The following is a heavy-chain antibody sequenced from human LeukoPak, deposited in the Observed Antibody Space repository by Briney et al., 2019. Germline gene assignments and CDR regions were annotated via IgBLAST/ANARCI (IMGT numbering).Heavy chain of an antibody. CDR2: ISYDGGVK. V-gene: IGHV3-30*03. J-gene: IGHJ4*02. Sequence: GRSLRLSCAASGFTLSNCGMHWVRQAPGKGLEWVAVISYDGGVKYYGDSVKGRFTISRDNSKNTLYLQMNSLRAEDTAVYYCARDRDPIIAVAGTLDYWGQGTLVTVSS. CDR1: GFTLSNCG. D-gene: IGHD6-19*01. CDR3: ARDRDPIIAVAGTLDY.